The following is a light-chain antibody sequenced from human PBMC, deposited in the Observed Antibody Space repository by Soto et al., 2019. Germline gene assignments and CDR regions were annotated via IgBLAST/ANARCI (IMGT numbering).Light chain of an antibody. CDR3: QQSFSIPVT. V-gene: IGKV1-39*01. CDR2: AAS. CDR1: QSIDDS. Sequence: DIQLTQSPSSLSASVGDRVTITCRASQSIDDSLNWYQQKARQAPKVLIYAASTLQSGAPSRFSGSGTGTDFTLTITSLQPEDFAIYFCQQSFSIPVTFGGGTKVDIK. J-gene: IGKJ4*01.